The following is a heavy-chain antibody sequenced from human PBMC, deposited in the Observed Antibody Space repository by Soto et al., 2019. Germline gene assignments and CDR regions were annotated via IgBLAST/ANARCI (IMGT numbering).Heavy chain of an antibody. CDR1: GFTFTTYE. J-gene: IGHJ6*01. Sequence: PGGSLRLSCAASGFTFTTYEMNWVRQAPGKGLEWVSYISSSGSSIYYADSVKGRFTISRDNAKTSLYLQMNSLRAEDTAIYYCARHPPVGVWKQETSDAVSS. CDR3: ARHPPVGV. CDR2: ISSSGSSI. V-gene: IGHV3-48*03.